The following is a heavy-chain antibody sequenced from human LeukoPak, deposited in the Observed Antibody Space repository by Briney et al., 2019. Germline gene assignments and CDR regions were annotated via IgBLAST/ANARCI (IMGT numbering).Heavy chain of an antibody. Sequence: PGGSPRLSCAASGFTFSSYAMHWVRQAPGKGLEWVAVISYDGSNKYYADSVKGRFTISRDNSKNTLYLQMNSLRAEDTAVYYCARDGRIQLWSPNYYFDYWGQGTLVTVSS. CDR3: ARDGRIQLWSPNYYFDY. CDR1: GFTFSSYA. V-gene: IGHV3-30-3*01. D-gene: IGHD5-18*01. CDR2: ISYDGSNK. J-gene: IGHJ4*02.